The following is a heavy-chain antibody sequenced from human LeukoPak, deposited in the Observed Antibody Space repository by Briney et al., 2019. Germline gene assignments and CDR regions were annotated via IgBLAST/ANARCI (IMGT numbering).Heavy chain of an antibody. D-gene: IGHD3-22*01. CDR2: IIPTFGTA. CDR3: ARDRGFYDSSGYPFDY. Sequence: SVKVSCKASGGTFSSYAISWVRQAPGQGLEWMGRIIPTFGTANYAQKFQGRVTITTDESTSTAYMELSSLRSEDTAVYYCARDRGFYDSSGYPFDYWGQGTLVTVSS. J-gene: IGHJ4*02. CDR1: GGTFSSYA. V-gene: IGHV1-69*05.